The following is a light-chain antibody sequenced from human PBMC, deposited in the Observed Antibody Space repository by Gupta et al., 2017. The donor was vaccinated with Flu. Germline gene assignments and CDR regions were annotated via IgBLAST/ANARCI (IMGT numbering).Light chain of an antibody. V-gene: IGKV6-21*01. Sequence: EFQSVTPKEKVTITCRASQSIADSLHWYQQKTDQSPKLLIKYVFQSLSGVPSRFSGSRSGTDFTLTINGLETEDAATYFCHQSSILPWTFGQGTKVEIK. CDR1: QSIADS. J-gene: IGKJ1*01. CDR2: YVF. CDR3: HQSSILPWT.